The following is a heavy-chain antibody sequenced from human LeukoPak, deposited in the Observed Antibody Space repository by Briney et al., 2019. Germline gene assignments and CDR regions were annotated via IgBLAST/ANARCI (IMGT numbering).Heavy chain of an antibody. CDR2: LSGTGGNT. CDR3: AKAWALTYLGGVDS. CDR1: AFTFSSYA. D-gene: IGHD2-21*02. V-gene: IGHV3-23*01. Sequence: GGSLRLSCAASAFTFSSYAMAWVRQAPGKGLEWVSTLSGTGGNTYYADSVRGRFTISRDNSRNTLYLQMNSLRAEDTAVYYCAKAWALTYLGGVDSWGQGTLVTVST. J-gene: IGHJ4*02.